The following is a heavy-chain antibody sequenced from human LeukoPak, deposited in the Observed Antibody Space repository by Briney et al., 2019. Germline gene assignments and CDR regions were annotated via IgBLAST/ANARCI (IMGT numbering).Heavy chain of an antibody. J-gene: IGHJ4*02. D-gene: IGHD5-12*01. CDR1: GFTFSGYS. CDR2: INSDGSST. Sequence: GGSLRLSCAASGFTFSGYSMHWVRQAPGKGLVWVSRINSDGSSTSYADSVKGRFTISRDNAKNTLYLQMNSLRAEDTAVYYCARYDSGYDSETPFDYWGQGTLVTVSS. CDR3: ARYDSGYDSETPFDY. V-gene: IGHV3-74*01.